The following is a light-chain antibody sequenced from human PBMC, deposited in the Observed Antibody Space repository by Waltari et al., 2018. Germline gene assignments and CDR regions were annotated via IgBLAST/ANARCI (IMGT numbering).Light chain of an antibody. V-gene: IGLV1-40*01. J-gene: IGLJ2*01. CDR1: GSNLGAGYD. Sequence: QSVLTQPPSVSGAPGQRVSISCTGSGSNLGAGYDVHWYQQHPGKAPKLLIYGTSTRPPGVPDRFVGSQSGTAASLARTALQAEDEAEYYCQSYDTSLSVVFGGGTKLTVL. CDR3: QSYDTSLSVV. CDR2: GTS.